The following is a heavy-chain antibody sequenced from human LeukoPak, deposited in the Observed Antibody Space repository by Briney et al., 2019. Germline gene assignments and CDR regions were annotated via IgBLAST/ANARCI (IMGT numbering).Heavy chain of an antibody. CDR3: ARASLYDNSAYYLDY. CDR1: GFTFDNYG. D-gene: IGHD3-22*01. V-gene: IGHV3-20*04. J-gene: IGHJ4*02. CDR2: VRNGGST. Sequence: GGSLRLSCAASGFTFDNYGMTWVRQVPGKGLEWVSGVRNGGSTGYADSVKGRFTISRDNAKNSLYLQMNSLRAEDTALYYCARASLYDNSAYYLDYWGQGTLVTVSS.